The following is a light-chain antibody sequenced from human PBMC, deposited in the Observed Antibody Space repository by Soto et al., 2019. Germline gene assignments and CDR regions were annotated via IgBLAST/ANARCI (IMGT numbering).Light chain of an antibody. V-gene: IGKV3-20*01. CDR1: QSVSSSY. CDR3: QQCGSSPAT. J-gene: IGKJ4*01. CDR2: GAS. Sequence: EIVLPQSPGTLSLSPGQRATLSCRASQSVSSSYLAWYQQKPGQAPRLLIYGASSRATGIPDRFSGSGSGTDFTLTISRLEPEDFAVYYCQQCGSSPATFGGGTKVDIK.